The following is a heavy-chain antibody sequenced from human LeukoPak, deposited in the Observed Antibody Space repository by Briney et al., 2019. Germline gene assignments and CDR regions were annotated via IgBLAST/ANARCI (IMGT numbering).Heavy chain of an antibody. CDR3: ARTPMFYYYGMDV. CDR2: IYSGGNT. CDR1: GFTVSSNY. Sequence: GGSLRLSCAASGFTVSSNYMNWVRQAPGKGLEWVSVIYSGGNTYYADSVKGRFTISRDNSKNTLYLQMNSLTVEDTAVYYCARTPMFYYYGMDVWGQGTTVTVSS. D-gene: IGHD3-10*02. V-gene: IGHV3-66*01. J-gene: IGHJ6*02.